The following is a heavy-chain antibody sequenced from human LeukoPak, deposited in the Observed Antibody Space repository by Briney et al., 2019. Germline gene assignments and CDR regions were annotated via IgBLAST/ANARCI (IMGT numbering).Heavy chain of an antibody. J-gene: IGHJ4*02. CDR3: ARDMSCSGGSCYTS. CDR2: IIPIFGTA. D-gene: IGHD2-15*01. Sequence: SVKVSCKASGGTFSSYAISWVRQAPGKGLEWMGGIIPIFGTANYAQKFQGRVTITTDESTSTAYMELSSLRSEDTAVYYCARDMSCSGGSCYTSWGQGTLVTVSS. V-gene: IGHV1-69*05. CDR1: GGTFSSYA.